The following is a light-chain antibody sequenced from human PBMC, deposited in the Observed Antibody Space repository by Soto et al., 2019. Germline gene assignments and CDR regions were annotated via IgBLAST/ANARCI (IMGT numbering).Light chain of an antibody. CDR2: DVS. J-gene: IGLJ1*01. CDR1: SSDVGGYNY. V-gene: IGLV2-14*01. CDR3: SSYTSSSTYV. Sequence: QSARTHPASVSGSPGQSITISCTGTSSDVGGYNYVSWYQQHPGKAPKLMIYDVSNRPSGVSNRFSGSKSGNTASLTIPGLQAEDEADYYCSSYTSSSTYVFGTGTKVTVL.